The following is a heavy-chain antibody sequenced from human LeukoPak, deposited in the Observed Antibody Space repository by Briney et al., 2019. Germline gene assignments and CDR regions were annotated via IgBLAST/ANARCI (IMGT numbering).Heavy chain of an antibody. CDR1: GFTFSSYS. D-gene: IGHD2-2*01. J-gene: IGHJ4*02. Sequence: GGSLRLSCAASGFTFSSYSMNWVRQAPGKGLEWVSSISSSSSYIYYADSVKGRFTISRDNAKNSLYLQMNSLRAEDTAVYYCARDCSTSRWFDYWGQGTLVTVSS. V-gene: IGHV3-21*01. CDR3: ARDCSTSRWFDY. CDR2: ISSSSSYI.